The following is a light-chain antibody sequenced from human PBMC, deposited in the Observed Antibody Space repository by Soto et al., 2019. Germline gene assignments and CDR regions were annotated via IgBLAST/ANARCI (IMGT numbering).Light chain of an antibody. Sequence: EIVMTHSPATLSVSPGERATLSCRASQSVRDTLAWSQQKPGQAPRLLIYGASTRATGIPARFIGSGSWTEFTLTINSLQSADFALYFCQQSNNWPYTFGQGTKLEIK. V-gene: IGKV3-15*01. J-gene: IGKJ2*01. CDR3: QQSNNWPYT. CDR1: QSVRDT. CDR2: GAS.